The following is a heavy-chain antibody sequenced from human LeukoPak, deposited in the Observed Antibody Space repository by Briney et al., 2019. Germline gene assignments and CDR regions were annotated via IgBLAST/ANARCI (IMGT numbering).Heavy chain of an antibody. CDR2: IYYSGST. CDR1: GGSISSSSYY. D-gene: IGHD3-10*01. V-gene: IGHV4-39*01. Sequence: SETLSLTCTVSGGSISSSSYYWGWIRQPPGKGLEWIGSIYYSGSTYYNPSLKSRVTISVDTSKNQFSLRLSSVTAADTAVYYCASVRRGFGEFSKYYSYYYMDVWGKGTTVTISS. CDR3: ASVRRGFGEFSKYYSYYYMDV. J-gene: IGHJ6*03.